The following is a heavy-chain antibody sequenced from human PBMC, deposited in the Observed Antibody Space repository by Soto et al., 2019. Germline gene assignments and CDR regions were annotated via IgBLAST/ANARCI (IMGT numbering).Heavy chain of an antibody. CDR2: IYYSGST. D-gene: IGHD2-15*01. V-gene: IGHV4-39*01. CDR1: GGSISSSSYY. Sequence: SETLSLTCTVSGGSISSSSYYWGWIRQPPGKGLEWIGSIYYSGSTYYNPSLKSRVTISVDTSKNQFSLKLSSVTAADTAVYYCARGGIVVVVAATQDAFDIWGQGTMVTVSS. CDR3: ARGGIVVVVAATQDAFDI. J-gene: IGHJ3*02.